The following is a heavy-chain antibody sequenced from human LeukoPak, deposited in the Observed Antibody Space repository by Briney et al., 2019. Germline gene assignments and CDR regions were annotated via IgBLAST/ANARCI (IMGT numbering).Heavy chain of an antibody. CDR2: ISSTSTYI. D-gene: IGHD6-13*01. Sequence: GGALRLSCAASGFIFSRYTMNWVRQAPGKGLEWVSSISSTSTYIYYADSVKGRFTVSRDNAKKSLYLQMNSLRADDTAVYYCTRDEDEELVRDYWGQGTLVTVSS. CDR1: GFIFSRYT. V-gene: IGHV3-21*01. J-gene: IGHJ4*02. CDR3: TRDEDEELVRDY.